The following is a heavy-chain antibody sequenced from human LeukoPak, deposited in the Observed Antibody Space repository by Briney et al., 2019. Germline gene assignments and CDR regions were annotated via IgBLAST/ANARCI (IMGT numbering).Heavy chain of an antibody. J-gene: IGHJ4*02. CDR2: ISSSSSYI. V-gene: IGHV3-21*01. D-gene: IGHD6-13*01. CDR1: GFTFSSYS. Sequence: PGGSLRLSCAASGFTFSSYSMNWVRQAPGKGLEWASSISSSSSYIYYADSVKGRFTISRDNAKNPLYLKMNARRAEDRVVFYGAMGYGSGWYYFDYWGQGTRVTVSS. CDR3: AMGYGSGWYYFDY.